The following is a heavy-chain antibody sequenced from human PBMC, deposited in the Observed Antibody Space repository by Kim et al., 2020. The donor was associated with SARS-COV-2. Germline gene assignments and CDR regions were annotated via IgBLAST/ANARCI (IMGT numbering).Heavy chain of an antibody. V-gene: IGHV3-11*04. Sequence: YYADSVKVRFTISRDNATNSLYLQMNSLRAEDTAVYYCAREMDSNDAFDIWGQGTMVTVSS. CDR3: AREMDSNDAFDI. D-gene: IGHD2-2*03. J-gene: IGHJ3*02.